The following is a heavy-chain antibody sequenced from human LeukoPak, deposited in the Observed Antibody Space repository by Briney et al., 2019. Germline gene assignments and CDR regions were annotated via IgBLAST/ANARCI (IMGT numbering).Heavy chain of an antibody. CDR1: GFTFSSYW. J-gene: IGHJ4*02. V-gene: IGHV3-48*04. CDR3: ARLVAATGASPGDY. D-gene: IGHD2-15*01. Sequence: GGSLRLSCAASGFTFSSYWMSWVRQAPGKGLEWVSYISSSSSTIYYADSVKGRFTISRDNAKNSLYLQMNSLRAEDTAVYYCARLVAATGASPGDYWGQGTLVTVSS. CDR2: ISSSSSTI.